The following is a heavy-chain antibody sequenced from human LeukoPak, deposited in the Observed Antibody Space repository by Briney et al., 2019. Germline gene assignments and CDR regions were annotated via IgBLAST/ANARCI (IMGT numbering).Heavy chain of an antibody. J-gene: IGHJ3*02. CDR2: IYYSGST. V-gene: IGHV4-59*08. CDR1: GGSISSYY. Sequence: SETLSLTCTVSGGSISSYYWSWTRQPPGKGLEWIGYIYYSGSTNYNPSLKSRVTISVDTSKNQFSLKLSSVTAADTAVYYCARLPGFRDTFDIWGQGTMVTVSS. CDR3: ARLPGFRDTFDI.